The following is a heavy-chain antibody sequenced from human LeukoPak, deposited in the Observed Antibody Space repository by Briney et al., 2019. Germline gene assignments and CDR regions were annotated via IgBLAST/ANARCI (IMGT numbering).Heavy chain of an antibody. CDR2: IVVGSGNT. V-gene: IGHV1-58*01. J-gene: IGHJ6*04. CDR3: AASSSWDRYYYYYGMDV. Sequence: GASVKVSRKASGFTFTSSAVQWVRQARGQRLEWIGWIVVGSGNTNYAQKFQERVTITRDMSTSTAYMELSSLRSEDTAVYYCAASSSWDRYYYYYGMDVWGKGTTVTVSS. D-gene: IGHD6-13*01. CDR1: GFTFTSSA.